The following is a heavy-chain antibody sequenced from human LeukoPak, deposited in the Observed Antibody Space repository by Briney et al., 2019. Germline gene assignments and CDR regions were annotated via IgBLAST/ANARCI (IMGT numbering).Heavy chain of an antibody. V-gene: IGHV3-66*02. Sequence: GGSLRLSCAASGFTFSSNYMSWVRQAPGKGLELVSVIYSGGSTYYADSVKGRFTISRDNSKNTLYLQMNSLRAEDTAVYYCARDLAPINYDFWSGYYRNAFDIWGQGTMVTVSS. J-gene: IGHJ3*02. CDR3: ARDLAPINYDFWSGYYRNAFDI. D-gene: IGHD3-3*01. CDR1: GFTFSSNY. CDR2: IYSGGST.